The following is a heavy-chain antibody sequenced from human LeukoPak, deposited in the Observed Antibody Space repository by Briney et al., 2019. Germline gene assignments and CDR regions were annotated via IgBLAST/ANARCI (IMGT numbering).Heavy chain of an antibody. Sequence: GGSLRLSCAASGFTFSSYAMSWVRQAPGKGLEWVSAISGSGDATYYADSVKGRFTISRDNSKNTLYLQMNSLRAEDTAVYYCAKLPYDFWSGYYFSYFDYWGQGTLVTVSS. CDR2: ISGSGDAT. CDR1: GFTFSSYA. J-gene: IGHJ4*02. V-gene: IGHV3-23*01. D-gene: IGHD3-3*01. CDR3: AKLPYDFWSGYYFSYFDY.